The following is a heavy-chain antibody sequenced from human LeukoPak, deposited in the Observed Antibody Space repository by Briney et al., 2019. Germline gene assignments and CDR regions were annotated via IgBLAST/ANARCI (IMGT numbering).Heavy chain of an antibody. D-gene: IGHD5-18*01. V-gene: IGHV3-23*01. CDR3: AKDLEKYSYGPGDY. CDR2: ISGSGGST. J-gene: IGHJ4*02. Sequence: GGSLRLSCAASGFTFSSYAMSRVRQAPGKGLEWVSAISGSGGSTYYADSVKGRFTISRDNSKNTLYLQMNSLRAEDTAVYYCAKDLEKYSYGPGDYWGQGTLVTVSS. CDR1: GFTFSSYA.